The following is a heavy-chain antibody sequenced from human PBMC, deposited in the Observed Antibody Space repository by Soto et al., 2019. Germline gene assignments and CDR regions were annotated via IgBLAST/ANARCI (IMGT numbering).Heavy chain of an antibody. D-gene: IGHD3-10*01. J-gene: IGHJ6*03. Sequence: ASVKVSCKASGYTFTSYGISWVRQAPGQGLEWMGWISAYNGNTNYAQKLQGRVTMTTDTSTSTAYMELRSLRSDDTAVYYCARVDVRFGELLSQSPLYYMDVWGKGTTVTVSS. CDR1: GYTFTSYG. CDR3: ARVDVRFGELLSQSPLYYMDV. V-gene: IGHV1-18*01. CDR2: ISAYNGNT.